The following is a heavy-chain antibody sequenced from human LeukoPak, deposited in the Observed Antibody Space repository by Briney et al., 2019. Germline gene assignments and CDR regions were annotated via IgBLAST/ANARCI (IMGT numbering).Heavy chain of an antibody. J-gene: IGHJ3*02. CDR1: GGSISSSSYY. CDR2: IYTSGST. V-gene: IGHV4-39*07. CDR3: ARVLWLAVAGTVRAFDM. D-gene: IGHD6-19*01. Sequence: SETLSLTCTVSGGSISSSSYYWGWIRQPPGKGLEWIGSIYTSGSTNYNPSLKSRVTMSVDTSKNQFSLKLSSVTAADTAVYYCARVLWLAVAGTVRAFDMWGQGTTVTVSS.